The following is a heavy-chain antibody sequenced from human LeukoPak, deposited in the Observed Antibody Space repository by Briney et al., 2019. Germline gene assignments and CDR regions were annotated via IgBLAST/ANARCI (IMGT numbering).Heavy chain of an antibody. V-gene: IGHV4-59*01. D-gene: IGHD5-18*01. Sequence: SETLSLTCTVSGGSISSYYWSWIRQPPGKGLEWIGYIYYSGSTNYNPSLKSRVTISVDTSKNQFSLKLSSVTAADTAVYYCASHRACYLDAFDIWGQGTMVTVSS. CDR2: IYYSGST. CDR3: ASHRACYLDAFDI. CDR1: GGSISSYY. J-gene: IGHJ3*02.